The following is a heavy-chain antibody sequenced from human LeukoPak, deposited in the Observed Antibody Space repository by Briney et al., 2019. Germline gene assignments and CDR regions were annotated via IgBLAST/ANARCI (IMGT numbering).Heavy chain of an antibody. J-gene: IGHJ4*02. V-gene: IGHV4-4*07. CDR2: IYSAGST. CDR3: ARQIASAGTAGFDF. D-gene: IGHD6-13*01. CDR1: GGSISSYY. Sequence: SSETLSLTCTVSGGSISSYYWSWIRQPAGKGLEWIGRIYSAGSTNYNPSLKSRVTMSVDTSKNQFSLRLRSVTAADTAVYYCARQIASAGTAGFDFWGQGALVTVSS.